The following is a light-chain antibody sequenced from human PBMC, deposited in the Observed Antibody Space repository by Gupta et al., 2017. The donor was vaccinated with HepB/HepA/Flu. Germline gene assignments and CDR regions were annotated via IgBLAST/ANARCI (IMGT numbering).Light chain of an antibody. Sequence: QSVLTQPPSTSGTPGQRFTISCSGSRYNIGSNTVNWYQQVPGTAPKLLIYSDDQRPSGVPDRFSGSKSGTSASLAISGLQSEDEADYYCAAWDDSLNGLWVFGGGTKLTVL. CDR1: RYNIGSNT. J-gene: IGLJ3*02. CDR3: AAWDDSLNGLWV. V-gene: IGLV1-44*01. CDR2: SDD.